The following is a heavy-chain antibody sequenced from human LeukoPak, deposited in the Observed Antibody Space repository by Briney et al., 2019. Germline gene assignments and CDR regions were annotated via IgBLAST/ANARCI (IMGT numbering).Heavy chain of an antibody. V-gene: IGHV1-69*04. Sequence: ASVNVSCKVSGGTFSNFAISWVRQPPGLGLEWMGRIIPIRDLVNNAKKFQGRVTTTADKSTSTAYMDLSSLRSEDTAVYYCARFDDYAAPGPEHWGQGTLVTVSS. CDR2: IIPIRDLV. CDR1: GGTFSNFA. CDR3: ARFDDYAAPGPEH. J-gene: IGHJ1*01. D-gene: IGHD4-17*01.